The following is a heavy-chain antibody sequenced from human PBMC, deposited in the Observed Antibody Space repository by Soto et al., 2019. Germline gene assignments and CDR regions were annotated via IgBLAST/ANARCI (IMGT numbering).Heavy chain of an antibody. CDR1: GFTFSSYG. D-gene: IGHD2-15*01. J-gene: IGHJ6*02. Sequence: GGSLRLSCAASGFTFSSYGMHWVRQAPGKGLEWVAVISYDGSNKYYADSVKGRFTISRDNSKNTLYLQMNSLRAEDTAVYYCAKEGTVCSGGSCYYYYYGMDVWGQGTTVTVSS. CDR3: AKEGTVCSGGSCYYYYYGMDV. V-gene: IGHV3-30*18. CDR2: ISYDGSNK.